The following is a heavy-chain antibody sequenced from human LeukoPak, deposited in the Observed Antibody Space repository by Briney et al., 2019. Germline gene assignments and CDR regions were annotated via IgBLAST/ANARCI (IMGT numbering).Heavy chain of an antibody. V-gene: IGHV1-69*06. CDR2: IIPIFGTA. CDR3: ARDSCTNGVCAWDY. D-gene: IGHD2-8*01. CDR1: GGTFSSHA. Sequence: SVRVSCKASGGTFSSHAISWVRQAPGQGLEWMGRIIPIFGTANYAQKFQGRVTITADKSTSTAYMELSSLRSEDTAVYYCARDSCTNGVCAWDYWGQGTLVTVSS. J-gene: IGHJ4*02.